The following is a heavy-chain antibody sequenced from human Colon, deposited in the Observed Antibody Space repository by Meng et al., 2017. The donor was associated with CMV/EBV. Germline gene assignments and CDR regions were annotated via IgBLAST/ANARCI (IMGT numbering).Heavy chain of an antibody. Sequence: ASVTVSCKGSGYTFTNYYIHWVRQAPGRGPEWMGCLNPNSGDSNYAQKFQGRVTMTRDTSSNTAYLDLDGLMSDDTAIYFCARGSYSFLEKASYYFDYWGQGAPVTVSS. J-gene: IGHJ4*02. D-gene: IGHD3-3*02. CDR2: LNPNSGDS. V-gene: IGHV1-2*02. CDR1: GYTFTNYY. CDR3: ARGSYSFLEKASYYFDY.